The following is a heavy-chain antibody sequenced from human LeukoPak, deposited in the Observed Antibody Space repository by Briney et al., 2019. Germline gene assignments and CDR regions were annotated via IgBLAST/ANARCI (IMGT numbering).Heavy chain of an antibody. D-gene: IGHD6-13*01. CDR3: ARASEDSSSWYGFDY. Sequence: GGSLRLSYAASGFTFSSYGMHWVRQAPGKGLEWVAVIWYDGSNKYYADSVKGRFTISRDNSKNTLYLQMNSLRAEDTAVYYCARASEDSSSWYGFDYWGQGTLVTVSS. J-gene: IGHJ4*02. CDR1: GFTFSSYG. V-gene: IGHV3-33*01. CDR2: IWYDGSNK.